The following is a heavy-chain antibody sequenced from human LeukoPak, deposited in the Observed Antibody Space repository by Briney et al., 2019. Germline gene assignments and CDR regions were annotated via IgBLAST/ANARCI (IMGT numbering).Heavy chain of an antibody. V-gene: IGHV3-53*01. CDR3: ARETWDDSSGYRYFQH. Sequence: QTGGSLRLSCAASGFTVSSNYMSWVRQAPGKGLEWVSVIYSGGSTYYADSVKGRFTISRDNSKNTLYLQMNSLRAEDTAVYYCARETWDDSSGYRYFQHWGQGTLVTVSS. CDR2: IYSGGST. D-gene: IGHD3-22*01. J-gene: IGHJ1*01. CDR1: GFTVSSNY.